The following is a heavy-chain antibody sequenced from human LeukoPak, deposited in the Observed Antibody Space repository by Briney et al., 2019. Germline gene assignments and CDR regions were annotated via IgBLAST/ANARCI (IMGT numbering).Heavy chain of an antibody. V-gene: IGHV1-2*02. J-gene: IGHJ6*02. CDR3: ARDDDGMDV. CDR1: GYTFTGYY. Sequence: ASVKVSCKGSGYTFTGYYMHWVRQAPGQGLEWMGWINPKSGGTNYAQKFQGRVTMTRDTSISTAYMELSRLTSDDTAVYCCARDDDGMDVWGQGTTVTVSS. CDR2: INPKSGGT.